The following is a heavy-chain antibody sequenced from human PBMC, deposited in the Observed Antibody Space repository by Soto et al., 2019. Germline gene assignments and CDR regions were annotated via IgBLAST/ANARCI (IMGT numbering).Heavy chain of an antibody. D-gene: IGHD3-16*01. CDR3: ARLTIRGSRRELGWYYGMDV. Sequence: SETLSLTCTVSGGSISSSSYYWGWIRQPPGKGLEWIGSIYYSGSTYYNPPLKSRVTISVDTSKNQFSLKLSSVTAADTAVYYCARLTIRGSRRELGWYYGMDVWGQGTTVTVSS. CDR2: IYYSGST. V-gene: IGHV4-39*01. CDR1: GGSISSSSYY. J-gene: IGHJ6*02.